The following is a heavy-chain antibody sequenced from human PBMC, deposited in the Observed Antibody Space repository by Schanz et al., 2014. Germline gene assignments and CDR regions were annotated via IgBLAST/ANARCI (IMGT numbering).Heavy chain of an antibody. D-gene: IGHD2-21*01. CDR2: IKPKTGVK. CDR1: GYGFTAYY. CDR3: AREDVVVVGVDFSYYYGMDV. Sequence: QVQLVQSGAEVKKPGASVQVSCKASGYGFTAYYMHWVRQAPGQGLEGLGRIKPKTGVKNYEQKVNDRVTMTREASTNTVYMELSRLTSDDMAVYYCAREDVVVVGVDFSYYYGMDVWGQGTTVVVSS. J-gene: IGHJ6*02. V-gene: IGHV1-2*06.